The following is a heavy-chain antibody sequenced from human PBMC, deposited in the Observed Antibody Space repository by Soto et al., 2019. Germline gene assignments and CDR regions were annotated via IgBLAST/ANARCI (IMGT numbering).Heavy chain of an antibody. CDR1: GFTFSSYG. Sequence: GGSLRLSCAASGFTFSSYGMHWVRQAPGKGLEWVAVIWYDGSNKYYADSVKGRFTISRDNSKSTLYLQMNSLRAEDTAVYYCARDGGYCSSTSCSTYYFDYWGQGTLVTVSS. CDR3: ARDGGYCSSTSCSTYYFDY. J-gene: IGHJ4*02. CDR2: IWYDGSNK. D-gene: IGHD2-2*01. V-gene: IGHV3-33*01.